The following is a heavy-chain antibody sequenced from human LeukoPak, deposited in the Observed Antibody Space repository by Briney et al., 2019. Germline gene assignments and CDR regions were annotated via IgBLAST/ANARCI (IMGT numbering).Heavy chain of an antibody. V-gene: IGHV3-21*01. D-gene: IGHD6-6*01. Sequence: GGSLRLSCAASGFTFSSYSMNWVRQAPGKGLEWVSSISSSSSYIYYADSVKGRFTISRDNAKNSLYLQMNSLRAEDTAVYYCARFRSSSHRIDYWGQGTLVTVSS. J-gene: IGHJ4*02. CDR1: GFTFSSYS. CDR2: ISSSSSYI. CDR3: ARFRSSSHRIDY.